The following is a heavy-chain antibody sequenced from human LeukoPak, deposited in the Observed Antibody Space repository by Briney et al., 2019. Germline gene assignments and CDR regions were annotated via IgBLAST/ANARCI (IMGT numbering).Heavy chain of an antibody. CDR1: GFTFSSYA. Sequence: GGSLRLSCAASGFTFSSYAMHWVRQSPGKGLEWVANIKEDGSEKYYVDSVKGRFTISRDNAKNSLYLQMNSLRAEDTAVYYCARHLNYYLDYWGQGTLVTVSS. CDR3: ARHLNYYLDY. CDR2: IKEDGSEK. D-gene: IGHD3-10*01. J-gene: IGHJ4*02. V-gene: IGHV3-7*01.